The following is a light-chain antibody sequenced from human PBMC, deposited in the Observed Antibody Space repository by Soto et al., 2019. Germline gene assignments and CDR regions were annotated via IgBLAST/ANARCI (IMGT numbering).Light chain of an antibody. J-gene: IGKJ1*01. CDR1: QSVSSY. CDR3: QHRSSGPGT. CDR2: DAS. V-gene: IGKV3-11*01. Sequence: EIVLTQSPATLSLSPGERATLSCRASQSVSSYLAWYQHQVGQAPSLLIYDASNRATGIPARFSGSGSGTDFTLAISSVAAEDFAVYYCQHRSSGPGTFGQGTKVEIK.